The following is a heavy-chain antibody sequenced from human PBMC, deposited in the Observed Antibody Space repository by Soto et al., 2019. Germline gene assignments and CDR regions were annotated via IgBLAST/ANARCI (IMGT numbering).Heavy chain of an antibody. CDR3: ARGKPITIFGVVITRYYGMNV. CDR1: GYTFTGYY. V-gene: IGHV1-2*04. D-gene: IGHD3-3*01. J-gene: IGHJ6*02. Sequence: ASVKVSCKASGYTFTGYYMHWVRQAPGQGLEWMGWINPNSGGTNYAQKFQGWVTMTRDTSISTAYMELSRPRSDDTAVYYCARGKPITIFGVVITRYYGMNVWGQGTTVTVSS. CDR2: INPNSGGT.